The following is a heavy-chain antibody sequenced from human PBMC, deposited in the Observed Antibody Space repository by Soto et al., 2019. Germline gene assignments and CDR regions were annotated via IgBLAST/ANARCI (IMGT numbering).Heavy chain of an antibody. CDR2: ISGSGGST. CDR3: AKDPWGFGELLYGVDY. J-gene: IGHJ4*02. D-gene: IGHD3-10*01. Sequence: GGSLRLSCAASGFTFSSYAMSWVRQAPGKGLEWVSAISGSGGSTYYADSVKGRFTISRDNSKNTLYLQMNSLRAEDTAVYYCAKDPWGFGELLYGVDYWGQGTLVTVSS. CDR1: GFTFSSYA. V-gene: IGHV3-23*01.